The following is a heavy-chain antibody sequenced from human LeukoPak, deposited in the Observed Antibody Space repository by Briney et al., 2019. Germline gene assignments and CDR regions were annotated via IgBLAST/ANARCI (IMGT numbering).Heavy chain of an antibody. CDR2: IYYSGST. CDR1: GGSISSSSYY. Sequence: SETLSLTCTVSGGSISSSSYYWGWIRQPPGKGLEWIGSIYYSGSTYYNPSLKSRVTISVDTSKNQFSLKLSSVTAADSAVYYCASESLELRGYFDYWGQGTLVTVSS. D-gene: IGHD1-7*01. J-gene: IGHJ4*02. CDR3: ASESLELRGYFDY. V-gene: IGHV4-39*01.